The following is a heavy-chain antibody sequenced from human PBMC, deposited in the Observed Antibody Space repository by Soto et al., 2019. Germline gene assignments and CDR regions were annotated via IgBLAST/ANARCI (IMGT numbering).Heavy chain of an antibody. CDR2: MHYTGFS. CDR1: GDSVTSHY. CDR3: ARAPMVVSHRTFDS. Sequence: PSETLSLTCSFSGDSVTSHYFTWIRQSPEKGLEWIGYMHYTGFSHYNPSLKSRLTISVDKSKNQFSLQLTSVTVADTAVYYCARAPMVVSHRTFDSWGQGTLVTVSS. V-gene: IGHV4-59*02. J-gene: IGHJ4*02. D-gene: IGHD2-21*01.